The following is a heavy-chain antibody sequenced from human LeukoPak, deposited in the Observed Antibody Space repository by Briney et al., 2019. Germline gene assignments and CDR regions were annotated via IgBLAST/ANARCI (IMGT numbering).Heavy chain of an antibody. CDR1: GFTVSSNY. CDR2: IYSGGST. Sequence: PGGSLRLSCAASGFTVSSNYMSWVRQAPGKGLEWVSVIYSGGSTYYADSVKGRFTISRDNSKNTLYLQMNSLRAEDTAVYYCATLERGYAVAVDYWGQGTLVTVSS. D-gene: IGHD6-19*01. CDR3: ATLERGYAVAVDY. V-gene: IGHV3-66*01. J-gene: IGHJ4*02.